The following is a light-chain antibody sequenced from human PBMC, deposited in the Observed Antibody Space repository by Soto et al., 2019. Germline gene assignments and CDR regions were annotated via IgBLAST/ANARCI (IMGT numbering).Light chain of an antibody. Sequence: EIVLTQSPGTLSLSPGERATLSCRASQSVSSSYLTWYQQKPGQAPRLLIYGASSRATGIADRFSGSGSGTDFTLTISRLEPEDFAVYYCQQYGTSPWTFGQGTTVDIK. V-gene: IGKV3-20*01. CDR1: QSVSSSY. CDR2: GAS. J-gene: IGKJ1*01. CDR3: QQYGTSPWT.